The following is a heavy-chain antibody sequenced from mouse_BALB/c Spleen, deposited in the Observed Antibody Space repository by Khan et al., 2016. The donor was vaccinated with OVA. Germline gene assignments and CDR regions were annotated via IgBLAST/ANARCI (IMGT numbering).Heavy chain of an antibody. Sequence: DLVKPGTSVKLYCKASGYTFTSYWINWIKQRPGQGLEWIGRIGPGRSNTYYNEMFKGKAALTVDTSSSTAYIQLSSLSSEDAAVYFCARENYYGRSGYAMDYWGRGTSVTVAA. CDR1: GYTFTSYW. J-gene: IGHJ4*01. CDR3: ARENYYGRSGYAMDY. D-gene: IGHD1-1*01. V-gene: IGHV1S41*01. CDR2: IGPGRSNT.